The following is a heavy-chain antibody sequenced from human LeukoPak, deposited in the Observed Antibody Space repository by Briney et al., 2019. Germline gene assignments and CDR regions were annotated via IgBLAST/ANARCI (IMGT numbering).Heavy chain of an antibody. Sequence: SETLTLTCTVSGGSISDYYWGWIRQPPGKGLEWIGSIYYSGSTYYNPSLKSRVTISVDTSKNQFSLKLSSVTAADTAVYYCARNGQMATTWDWFDPWGQGTLVTVSS. J-gene: IGHJ5*02. CDR2: IYYSGST. CDR3: ARNGQMATTWDWFDP. CDR1: GGSISDYY. D-gene: IGHD5-24*01. V-gene: IGHV4-39*07.